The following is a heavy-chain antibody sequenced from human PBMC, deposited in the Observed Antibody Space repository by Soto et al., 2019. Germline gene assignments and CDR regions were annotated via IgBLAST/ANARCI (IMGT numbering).Heavy chain of an antibody. J-gene: IGHJ4*02. Sequence: PVKVSCKSSVGTFSSYAISWVRQAPGQGHEWMGEIIPIYSTANYAQKFQGRATITADESTSTAYMELSRLRSEDTAVYYCARDYYRSRDYYDSSGYYLPYYFDYWGQGTLVTVSS. CDR1: VGTFSSYA. V-gene: IGHV1-69*13. CDR3: ARDYYRSRDYYDSSGYYLPYYFDY. D-gene: IGHD3-22*01. CDR2: IIPIYSTA.